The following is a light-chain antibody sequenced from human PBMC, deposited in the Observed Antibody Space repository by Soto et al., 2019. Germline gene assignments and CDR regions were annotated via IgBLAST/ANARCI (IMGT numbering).Light chain of an antibody. CDR1: SSNIGNNY. CDR3: GTWDSSLSAVV. CDR2: DNN. V-gene: IGLV1-51*01. J-gene: IGLJ2*01. Sequence: QSVLMQPPSVSAAPGQKVTISCSGSSSNIGNNYVSWYQQLPGTAPKLLIYDNNKRPSGIPDRFSGSKSGTSATLGITGLQTGDEADYYCGTWDSSLSAVVFGGGTKLTGL.